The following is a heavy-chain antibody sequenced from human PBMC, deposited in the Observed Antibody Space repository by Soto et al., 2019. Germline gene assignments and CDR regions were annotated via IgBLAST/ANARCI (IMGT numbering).Heavy chain of an antibody. V-gene: IGHV3-7*01. J-gene: IGHJ3*01. CDR2: INTGGSQK. Sequence: GGSLRLSCAASGFTFNSYWMTWVRQAPGKGLEWVANINTGGSQKHSVDSVKGRFTFSRDNAKNSLYLQMNSLRVEDTAVYYCARVSRRNTFDVWGQGTMVTVSS. CDR1: GFTFNSYW. CDR3: ARVSRRNTFDV.